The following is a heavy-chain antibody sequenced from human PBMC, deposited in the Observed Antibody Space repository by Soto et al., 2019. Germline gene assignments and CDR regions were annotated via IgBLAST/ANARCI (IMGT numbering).Heavy chain of an antibody. D-gene: IGHD3-10*01. J-gene: IGHJ4*02. CDR1: GGSISGGGFS. V-gene: IGHV4-30-2*01. Sequence: SATLSLTCAVSGGSISGGGFSWSWIRQPPGKGLEWIRYILHTGGTQYNPSLKSRVSMSVDKSKNQFSLHLTSVTAADTAVYYCARLQFGEGFDYWGQGAPVTVSS. CDR3: ARLQFGEGFDY. CDR2: ILHTGGT.